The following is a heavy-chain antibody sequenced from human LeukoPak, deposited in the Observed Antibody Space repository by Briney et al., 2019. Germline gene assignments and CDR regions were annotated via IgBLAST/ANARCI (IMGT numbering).Heavy chain of an antibody. D-gene: IGHD3-10*01. V-gene: IGHV4-59*01. J-gene: IGHJ3*02. CDR3: ARGWFGELRYAFDI. CDR1: GGSISSYY. Sequence: SETLSLTCTVSGGSISSYYWSWIRQPPGKGLEWIGYIYYTGRTNYNPSLKSRVTISVDTSKNQFSLKLSSVTAADTAVYYCARGWFGELRYAFDIWGQGTMVTVSS. CDR2: IYYTGRT.